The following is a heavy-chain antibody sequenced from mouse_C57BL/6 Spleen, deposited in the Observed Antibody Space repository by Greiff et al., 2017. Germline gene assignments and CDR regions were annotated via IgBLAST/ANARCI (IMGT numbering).Heavy chain of an antibody. CDR1: GYAFSSYW. CDR2: IYPGDGDT. J-gene: IGHJ2*01. CDR3: ARSYYDYDGEGDY. D-gene: IGHD2-4*01. V-gene: IGHV1-80*01. Sequence: VQLQQSGAELVKPGASVKISCKASGYAFSSYWMNWVKQRPGKGLEWIGQIYPGDGDTNYNGKFKGKATLTADKSSSTAYMQLSSLTSEDSAVYFCARSYYDYDGEGDYWGQGTTLTVSS.